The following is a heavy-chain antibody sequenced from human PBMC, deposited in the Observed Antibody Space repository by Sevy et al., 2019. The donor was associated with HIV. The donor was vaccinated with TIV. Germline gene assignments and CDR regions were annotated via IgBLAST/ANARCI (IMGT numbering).Heavy chain of an antibody. CDR1: GYRFEIYG. CDR2: SSGHNGNT. CDR3: ARERAPYYYDSSGFLDAFDM. Sequence: ASVKVSCKASGYRFEIYGISWVRQAPGQGLEWMGWSSGHNGNTNYAQKFQDTVTMTTDTSTSTVYMELRRLTFDDTAVYYCARERAPYYYDSSGFLDAFDMWGQGTMVTVSS. V-gene: IGHV1-18*01. D-gene: IGHD3-22*01. J-gene: IGHJ3*02.